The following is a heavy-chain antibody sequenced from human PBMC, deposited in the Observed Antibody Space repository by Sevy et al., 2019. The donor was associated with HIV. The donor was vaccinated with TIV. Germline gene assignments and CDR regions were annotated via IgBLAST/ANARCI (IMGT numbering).Heavy chain of an antibody. V-gene: IGHV3-21*01. CDR3: AREEEDYVWGTSRDLTFFDY. J-gene: IGHJ4*02. D-gene: IGHD3-16*02. CDR1: GFTFSSYT. CDR2: ISSSSSYI. Sequence: GGSLRLSCAVSGFTFSSYTMNWVRQAPGKGLEWVSSISSSSSYIYYADSVKGRFTISRDNAKNPLYLQMNSQRAEDTAGYYCAREEEDYVWGTSRDLTFFDYWGQGTLVTVSS.